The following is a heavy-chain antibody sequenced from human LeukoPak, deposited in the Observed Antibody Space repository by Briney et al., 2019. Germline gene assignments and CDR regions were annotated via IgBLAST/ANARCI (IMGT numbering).Heavy chain of an antibody. Sequence: GASVKVSCKASGYIVTGYYMHWVQQAPGQGLEWMGWINPKSGGTNYAQKLQGRVTMTRDTSISTAYMELSRLRSDDTAVYYCASNRGYCSSTSCPQYDAFDIWGQGTMVTVSS. CDR1: GYIVTGYY. D-gene: IGHD2-2*01. CDR2: INPKSGGT. CDR3: ASNRGYCSSTSCPQYDAFDI. J-gene: IGHJ3*02. V-gene: IGHV1-2*02.